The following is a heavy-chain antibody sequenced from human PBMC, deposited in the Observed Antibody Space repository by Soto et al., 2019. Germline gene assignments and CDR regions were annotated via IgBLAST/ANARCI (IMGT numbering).Heavy chain of an antibody. J-gene: IGHJ4*02. Sequence: QVHLQESGPGLVKPSETLSLTCTVSGGSITSGGYCWTWIRQHPVKGLEWMGHIYYSGSTSYNPSLKSRITISIDTSKNQFSLKLTSVTAADTAVYYWARDGDYFGSGSPPLLSRWGQGTLVTVSS. CDR1: GGSITSGGYC. D-gene: IGHD3-10*01. V-gene: IGHV4-31*03. CDR2: IYYSGST. CDR3: ARDGDYFGSGSPPLLSR.